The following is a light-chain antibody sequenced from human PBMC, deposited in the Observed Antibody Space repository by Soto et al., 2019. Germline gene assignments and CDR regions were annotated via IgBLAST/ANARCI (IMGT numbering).Light chain of an antibody. V-gene: IGKV1-12*01. Sequence: EIQMTQSPLSVSASVGDTVTITCRASQDIGSVLAWYQQQPGTAPKVLISGASHLHGGAPSRFRGRGSRTEFTLTFSPLETEDFENRDCQRHSSRQITISKGTRLEIK. CDR2: GAS. J-gene: IGKJ5*01. CDR1: QDIGSV. CDR3: QRHSSRQIT.